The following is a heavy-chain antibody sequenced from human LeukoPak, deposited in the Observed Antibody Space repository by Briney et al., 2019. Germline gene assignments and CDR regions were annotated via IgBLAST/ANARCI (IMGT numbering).Heavy chain of an antibody. D-gene: IGHD2-15*01. V-gene: IGHV3-7*01. CDR1: GFTFNTYS. CDR2: IKQDGSEK. Sequence: GGSLRLSCAASGFTFNTYSMNWVRQAPGKGLEWVANIKQDGSEKYYVDSVKGRFTISRDNAKNSLYLQMNSLRAEDTAVCYCARVQKKALHVVAFYYGMDVWGQGTTVTVSS. CDR3: ARVQKKALHVVAFYYGMDV. J-gene: IGHJ6*02.